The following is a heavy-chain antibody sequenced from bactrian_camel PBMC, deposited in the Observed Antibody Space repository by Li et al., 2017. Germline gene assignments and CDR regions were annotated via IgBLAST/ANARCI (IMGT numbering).Heavy chain of an antibody. Sequence: VQLVESGGGSVQPGDSLRLSCTAPGYIAGTNVITWFRQAPGKEREGVAAIYTRSHNTYYSDSVKGRFTISQDNAVNTVYLQMNSLKPEDTATYYCAADRLVISGVCVGEYNFWGHGTQVTVS. CDR3: AADRLVISGVCVGEYNF. J-gene: IGHJ4*01. CDR2: IYTRSHNT. V-gene: IGHV3S40*01. CDR1: GYIAGTNV. D-gene: IGHD2*01.